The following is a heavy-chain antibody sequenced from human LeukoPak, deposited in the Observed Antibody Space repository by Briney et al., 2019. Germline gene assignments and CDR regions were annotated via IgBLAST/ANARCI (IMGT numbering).Heavy chain of an antibody. CDR2: IYYSGST. CDR3: ARVRMVRGVAYYYYGMDV. D-gene: IGHD3-10*01. J-gene: IGHJ6*02. Sequence: SETLSLTCTVSGGSISSGGYYWSWIRQHPGKGLEWIGYIYYSGSTYYNPSLKSRVTISVDTSKNQFSLKLSSVTAADTAVYYCARVRMVRGVAYYYYGMDVWGQGTTVTVSS. CDR1: GGSISSGGYY. V-gene: IGHV4-31*03.